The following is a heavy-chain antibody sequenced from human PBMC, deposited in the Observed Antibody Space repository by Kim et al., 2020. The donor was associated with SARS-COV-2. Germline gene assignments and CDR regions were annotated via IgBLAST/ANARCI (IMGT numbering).Heavy chain of an antibody. D-gene: IGHD2-8*01. CDR1: GFTFSSYA. CDR2: ISYDGSNK. J-gene: IGHJ5*01. V-gene: IGHV3-30-3*01. CDR3: ARDAVSRLHLVTFDY. Sequence: GGSLRLSCAASGFTFSSYAMHWVRQAPGKGLEWVAVISYDGSNKNYADSVKGRFTISRDNSKNTLYLQMNSLRAEDTAVYYCARDAVSRLHLVTFDY.